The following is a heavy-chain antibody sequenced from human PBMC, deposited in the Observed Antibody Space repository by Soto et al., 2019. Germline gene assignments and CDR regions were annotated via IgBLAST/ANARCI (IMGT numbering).Heavy chain of an antibody. CDR2: ISAYNGNT. Sequence: QVQLVQSGAEVKKPGASVKVSCKASGYTFTNYGITLVRQAPGQGLEWMGWISAYNGNTKDAQKLQARVAMTTDTSTSTAYMELRSLSSDDTAVYYCATDSPPVDSWGQGTLVTVSS. CDR1: GYTFTNYG. V-gene: IGHV1-18*01. CDR3: ATDSPPVDS. J-gene: IGHJ4*02.